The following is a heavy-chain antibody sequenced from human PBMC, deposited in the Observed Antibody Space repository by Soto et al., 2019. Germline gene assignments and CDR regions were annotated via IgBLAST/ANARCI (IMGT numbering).Heavy chain of an antibody. CDR1: GGSISSSNW. V-gene: IGHV4-4*02. J-gene: IGHJ6*02. CDR2: NYHSGST. Sequence: SETLSLTCAVSGGSISSSNWWSWVRQHPGKGLEWIGENYHSGSTNYNTSRKSRVTISVDKSKNQFSLKLSSVTAADTAVYYCARDGGAVAYYYYGMDVWGQGTTVTVSS. D-gene: IGHD3-16*01. CDR3: ARDGGAVAYYYYGMDV.